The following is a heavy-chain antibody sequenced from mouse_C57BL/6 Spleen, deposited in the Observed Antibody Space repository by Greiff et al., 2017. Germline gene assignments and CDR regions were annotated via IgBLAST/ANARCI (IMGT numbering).Heavy chain of an antibody. CDR1: GYTFTSYW. CDR3: AVMDDYGGFFDY. CDR2: IDPSDSYT. Sequence: QVQLQQPGAELVMPGASVKLSCKASGYTFTSYWMHWVKQRPGQGLEWIGEIDPSDSYTNYNQKFKGKSTLTVDKSSSTAYMQLSSLTSEDSAVYSCAVMDDYGGFFDYWGQGTTLTVSS. D-gene: IGHD2-4*01. V-gene: IGHV1-69*01. J-gene: IGHJ2*01.